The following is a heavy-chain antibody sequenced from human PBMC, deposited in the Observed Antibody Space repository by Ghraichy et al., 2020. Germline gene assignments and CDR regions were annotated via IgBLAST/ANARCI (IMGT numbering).Heavy chain of an antibody. J-gene: IGHJ4*02. CDR1: GFTFSSYA. CDR2: ISGSGGST. Sequence: GGSLRLSCAASGFTFSSYAMSWVRQAPGKGLEWVSAISGSGGSTYYADSVKGRFSISRDNSKNTLYLQMNSLRAEDTAVYYCAKVVGLGIVVVIDTDSHFDYWGQGTLVTVSS. CDR3: AKVVGLGIVVVIDTDSHFDY. D-gene: IGHD3-22*01. V-gene: IGHV3-23*01.